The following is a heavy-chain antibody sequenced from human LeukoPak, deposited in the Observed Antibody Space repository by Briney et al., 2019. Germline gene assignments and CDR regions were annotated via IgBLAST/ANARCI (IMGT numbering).Heavy chain of an antibody. CDR3: ARDRAGRGVMGVDY. Sequence: PGGSLRLSCAASGVTFSSYAMHWVRHAPGKGLGRGAVISYDGSNKYYADSVKGRFTISRDNSKNTLYLQMNSLRAEDTAVYYCARDRAGRGVMGVDYWGQGTLVTVSS. CDR1: GVTFSSYA. V-gene: IGHV3-30-3*01. D-gene: IGHD2-21*01. J-gene: IGHJ4*02. CDR2: ISYDGSNK.